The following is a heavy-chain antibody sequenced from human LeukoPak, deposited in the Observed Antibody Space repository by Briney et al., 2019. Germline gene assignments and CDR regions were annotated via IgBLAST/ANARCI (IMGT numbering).Heavy chain of an antibody. CDR1: GFTFSSYS. CDR2: ISSSSSTI. V-gene: IGHV3-48*01. J-gene: IGHJ4*02. D-gene: IGHD3-3*01. CDR3: ARASYDFWSGYYIYYFDY. Sequence: PGGSLRLSCAASGFTFSSYSMNWVRQAPGKGLEWVSYISSSSSTIYYADSVKGRFTISRDNGKNSLYLQMNSLRAEDTAVYYCARASYDFWSGYYIYYFDYWGQGTLVTVSS.